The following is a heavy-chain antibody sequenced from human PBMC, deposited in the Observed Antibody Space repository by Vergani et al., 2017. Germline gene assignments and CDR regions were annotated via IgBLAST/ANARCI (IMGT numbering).Heavy chain of an antibody. D-gene: IGHD6-19*01. J-gene: IGHJ5*02. CDR2: IHYSENT. Sequence: QVPLQESGPGLVNPSETLSLTCSVSFDSIRNLYCNWIRQPPGKELEWIGSIHYSENTNYNPSLKTRVTISVDTSKNQFSLTLTSVTAADTAVYYCASDTHSGQRADRWGQGILVTVTS. CDR1: FDSIRNLY. V-gene: IGHV4-59*11. CDR3: ASDTHSGQRADR.